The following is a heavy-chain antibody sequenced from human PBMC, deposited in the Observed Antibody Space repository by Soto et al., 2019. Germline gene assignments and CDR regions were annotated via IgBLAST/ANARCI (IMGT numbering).Heavy chain of an antibody. CDR1: GDSMNGYY. CDR2: IYYTGST. CDR3: AREGPLVGDRAYYGMDV. D-gene: IGHD4-17*01. Sequence: QVQLQSSGPGLVRPSETLSITCNVSGDSMNGYYWTWIRQPPGKGLEWIAYIYYTGSTNYNPSLKSLVTISVDTSNSQFSLKLSDVTAAAPAVSYCAREGPLVGDRAYYGMDVWAHGTTVTVSS. V-gene: IGHV4-59*01. J-gene: IGHJ6*02.